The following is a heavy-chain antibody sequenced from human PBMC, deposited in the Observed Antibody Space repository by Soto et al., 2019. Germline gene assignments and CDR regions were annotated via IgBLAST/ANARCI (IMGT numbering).Heavy chain of an antibody. V-gene: IGHV4-31*03. CDR2: IYYSGST. Sequence: SETLSLTCSVSGDSINNGGYYWAWIRQYPGKGLEWIGYIYYSGSTHHNPSLKSRDTISLDTSKNQFSLILSSVTAADTAVYYCARQKAAGTFTYYFDNWGQGTLVTVSS. J-gene: IGHJ4*02. CDR1: GDSINNGGYY. CDR3: ARQKAAGTFTYYFDN. D-gene: IGHD6-13*01.